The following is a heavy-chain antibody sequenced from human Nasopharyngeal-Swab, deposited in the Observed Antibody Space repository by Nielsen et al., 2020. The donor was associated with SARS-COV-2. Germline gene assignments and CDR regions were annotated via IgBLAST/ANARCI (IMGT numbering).Heavy chain of an antibody. Sequence: WVRQAPGQGLEWMGWISGYNLDTKYAQNFQDRVAMTIDTSTNTAYMELRSLTSDDTALYYCARIRLYNNYVGNWVDPWGQGTLVTVSS. CDR2: ISGYNLDT. J-gene: IGHJ5*02. V-gene: IGHV1-18*01. D-gene: IGHD4-11*01. CDR3: ARIRLYNNYVGNWVDP.